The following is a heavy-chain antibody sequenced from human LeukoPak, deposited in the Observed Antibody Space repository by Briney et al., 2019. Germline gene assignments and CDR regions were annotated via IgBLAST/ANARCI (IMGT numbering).Heavy chain of an antibody. D-gene: IGHD6-13*01. CDR2: INPSGGST. Sequence: ASVTVSCTASGYTFTSYYMHWVRQAPGQGLEWMGIINPSGGSTSYAQKFQGRVTMTRDASTSTAYMELSSLRSEDTAVYYCARSLITAGSTRSALDYWGQGTLVTVSS. J-gene: IGHJ4*02. CDR3: ARSLITAGSTRSALDY. CDR1: GYTFTSYY. V-gene: IGHV1-46*01.